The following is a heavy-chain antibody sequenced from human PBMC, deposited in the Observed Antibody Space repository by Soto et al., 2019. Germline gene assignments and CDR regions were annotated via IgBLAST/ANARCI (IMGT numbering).Heavy chain of an antibody. Sequence: QVQLVQSGAEVKKPGASVKVSCKASGYTFTSYGISWVRQAPGQGLEWMGWISAYNGNTNYAQKLQGRVTMTTDTSTSTAYMELRSLRSADTAVYYCARVDAPYYYGSGSYSGANWFDPWGQGTLVTVSS. D-gene: IGHD3-10*01. CDR3: ARVDAPYYYGSGSYSGANWFDP. V-gene: IGHV1-18*04. J-gene: IGHJ5*02. CDR2: ISAYNGNT. CDR1: GYTFTSYG.